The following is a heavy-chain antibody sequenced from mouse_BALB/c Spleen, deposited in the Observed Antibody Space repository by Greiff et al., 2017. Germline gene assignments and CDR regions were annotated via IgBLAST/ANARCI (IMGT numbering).Heavy chain of an antibody. CDR1: GFTFSSYG. V-gene: IGHV5-6-3*01. CDR2: INSNGGST. Sequence: EVKLVESGGGLVQPGGSLKLSCAASGFTFSSYGMSWVRQTPDKRLELVATINSNGGSTYYPASVKGRFTISRDNAKNTLYLQMSSLKSEDTAMYYCARRGRGDYWGQGTSVTVSS. CDR3: ARRGRGDY. D-gene: IGHD1-1*01. J-gene: IGHJ4*01.